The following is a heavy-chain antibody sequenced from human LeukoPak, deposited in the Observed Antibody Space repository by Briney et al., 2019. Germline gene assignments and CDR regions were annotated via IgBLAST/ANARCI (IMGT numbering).Heavy chain of an antibody. J-gene: IGHJ6*02. V-gene: IGHV4-61*02. Sequence: ASETLSLTCTVSGGSISSGSYYWSWIRQPAGKGLEWIGRIYTSGSTNYNPSLKSRVTISVDTSKNQFSLKLSSVTAADTAVYYCGREGYNWNDGGENGMDVWGQGTRVTVSS. D-gene: IGHD1-20*01. CDR3: GREGYNWNDGGENGMDV. CDR1: GGSISSGSYY. CDR2: IYTSGST.